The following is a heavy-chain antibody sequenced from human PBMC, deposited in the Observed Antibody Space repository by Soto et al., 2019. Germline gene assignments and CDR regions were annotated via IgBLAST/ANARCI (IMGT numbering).Heavy chain of an antibody. CDR3: ARMETFGSLNWFDT. D-gene: IGHD3-16*01. V-gene: IGHV1-8*01. CDR2: MNPGSGDT. Sequence: ASVKVSCKASGYSFTNNDVSWVRQATGQGLEWMGWMNPGSGDTGYAQKFQGRVTMTRDISIATAYMELSSLRSDDTAIYYCARMETFGSLNWFDTWGQGILVTVSS. J-gene: IGHJ5*02. CDR1: GYSFTNND.